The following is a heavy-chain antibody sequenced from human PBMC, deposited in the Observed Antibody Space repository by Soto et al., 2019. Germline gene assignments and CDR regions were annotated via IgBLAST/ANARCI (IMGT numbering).Heavy chain of an antibody. CDR3: ARESRSWYGSIWDY. CDR2: IYFSGGT. J-gene: IGHJ4*02. V-gene: IGHV4-59*12. Sequence: QVQLQESGPGLVKPSETLSLTCTVSGGSISSYYWSWIRQPPGKGLEWIGYIYFSGGTNYNPSLKSRVTISVDTSKNQFSLKRSSVTAADTAVYYCARESRSWYGSIWDYWGQGTLVTVSS. CDR1: GGSISSYY. D-gene: IGHD6-13*01.